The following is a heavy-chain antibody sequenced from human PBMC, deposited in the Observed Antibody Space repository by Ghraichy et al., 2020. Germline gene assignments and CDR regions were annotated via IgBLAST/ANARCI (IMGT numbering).Heavy chain of an antibody. CDR1: GYTFTSYG. D-gene: IGHD1-14*01. V-gene: IGHV1-18*01. J-gene: IGHJ3*02. CDR3: ARDREPYRPVLDAFDI. CDR2: ISAYNGNT. Sequence: ASVKVSCKASGYTFTSYGISWVRQAPGQGLEWMGWISAYNGNTNYAQKLQGRVTMTTDTSTSTAYMELRSLRSDDTAVYYCARDREPYRPVLDAFDIWGQGTMVTVSS.